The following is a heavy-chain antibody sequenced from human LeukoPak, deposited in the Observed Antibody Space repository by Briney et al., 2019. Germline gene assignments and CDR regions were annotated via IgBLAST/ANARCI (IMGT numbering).Heavy chain of an antibody. Sequence: GGSLRLSCAASGFTFSSYEMNCVRQAPGKGLEWVSYISGSASTIYYADSMKGRFTIARDNAKNSLYLQMNSLRAEDTAVYYCARDRYYGSGSWDYWGQGSLVTVSS. CDR2: ISGSASTI. J-gene: IGHJ4*02. CDR3: ARDRYYGSGSWDY. D-gene: IGHD3-10*01. CDR1: GFTFSSYE. V-gene: IGHV3-48*03.